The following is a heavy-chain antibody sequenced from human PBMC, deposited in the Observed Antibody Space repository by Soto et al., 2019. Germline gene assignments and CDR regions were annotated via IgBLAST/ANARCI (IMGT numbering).Heavy chain of an antibody. D-gene: IGHD6-6*01. V-gene: IGHV3-23*01. CDR3: AKARGSSPLVGDYYMDV. Sequence: EVRLLESGGDLIQPGGSLRLSCAASGFTFSSSAMSWVRQAPDKGLEWVSSVGGNSVSTYYADSVKGRFTISKDSSNNTLFLQMNSVRAEDTAVYYCAKARGSSPLVGDYYMDVWGKGTTVTVS. CDR1: GFTFSSSA. CDR2: VGGNSVST. J-gene: IGHJ6*03.